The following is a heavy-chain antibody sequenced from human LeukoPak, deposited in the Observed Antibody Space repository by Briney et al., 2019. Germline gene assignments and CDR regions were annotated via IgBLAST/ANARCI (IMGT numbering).Heavy chain of an antibody. V-gene: IGHV3-11*01. J-gene: IGHJ4*02. D-gene: IGHD5-12*01. Sequence: PGGSLRLSCAVSGFTLSDYYMSWIRQAPGKGLEWVSYISSSGGRIYYADSVKGRFTISRENAKNSLYLQLNSLRAEDTAVYYCGRAIVAGINSQRDYWGQGSLVTVSS. CDR3: GRAIVAGINSQRDY. CDR1: GFTLSDYY. CDR2: ISSSGGRI.